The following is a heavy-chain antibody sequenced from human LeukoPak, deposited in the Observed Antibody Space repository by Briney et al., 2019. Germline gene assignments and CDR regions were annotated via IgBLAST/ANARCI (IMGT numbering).Heavy chain of an antibody. D-gene: IGHD6-13*01. J-gene: IGHJ5*02. V-gene: IGHV4-59*01. CDR2: IYYSGSA. CDR3: ARGSIAAAEGSHWFDP. CDR1: GGSISNYY. Sequence: PSETLSLTCTVSGGSISNYYWSWIRQPPGKGLEWIGYIYYSGSANYNPSLKSRVTLSVDTSKNQFSLKLSSLTAADTAVYYCARGSIAAAEGSHWFDPWGQGTLVTVSS.